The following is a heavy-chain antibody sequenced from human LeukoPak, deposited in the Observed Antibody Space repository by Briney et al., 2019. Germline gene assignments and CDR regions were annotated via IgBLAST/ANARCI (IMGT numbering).Heavy chain of an antibody. CDR1: GGTFSSYA. CDR3: ARATIKTRRQQLVLEGRYYYGMDV. V-gene: IGHV1-69*05. CDR2: IIPIFGTA. Sequence: SVKVSCKASGGTFSSYAISWVRQAPGQGLEWMGGIIPIFGTANYAQKFQGRVTITTDESTSTAYMELSSLRAEDTAVYYCARATIKTRRQQLVLEGRYYYGMDVWGQGTTVTVSS. J-gene: IGHJ6*02. D-gene: IGHD6-13*01.